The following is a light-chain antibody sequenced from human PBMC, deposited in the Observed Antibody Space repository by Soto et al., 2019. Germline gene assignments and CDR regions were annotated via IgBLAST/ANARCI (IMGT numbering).Light chain of an antibody. CDR1: QTVRNNY. CDR3: QQYNNWPPWT. J-gene: IGKJ1*01. V-gene: IGKV3-20*01. Sequence: EVVLTQSPGTLSLSPWERATLSCMASQTVRNNYLAWYQQKPGQAPRLLIYDASSRATGIPDRFSGSGSGTEFTLTISSLQSEDFAVYYCQQYNNWPPWTFGQGTKVDIK. CDR2: DAS.